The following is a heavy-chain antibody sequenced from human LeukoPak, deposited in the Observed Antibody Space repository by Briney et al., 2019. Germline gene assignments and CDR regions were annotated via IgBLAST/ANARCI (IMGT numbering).Heavy chain of an antibody. J-gene: IGHJ4*02. Sequence: SQTLSLTCAISGDSVHSNTPAWTWIRQSPSRGLEWLGRTYYRSKWYNDYEVSVKSRITINPDTSKNQFSLQLNSVTPEDTAVYYCAREYLGGYLIYWGQGTLVTVSS. CDR2: TYYRSKWYN. V-gene: IGHV6-1*01. CDR3: AREYLGGYLIY. CDR1: GDSVHSNTPA. D-gene: IGHD3-16*02.